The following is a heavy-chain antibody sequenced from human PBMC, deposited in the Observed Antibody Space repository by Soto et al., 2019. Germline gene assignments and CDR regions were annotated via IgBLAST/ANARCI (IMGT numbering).Heavy chain of an antibody. J-gene: IGHJ4*02. CDR2: VYHTGNT. Sequence: PSETLSLTCSVSGVSVTGYYWTCIRHSPGKGLEWIGYVYHTGNTYYNPSLKSRVTISLDTSKNQVSLRLRSVTAADTAVYYCAREQYNWKLWRQRTLVTVYS. CDR1: GVSVTGYY. V-gene: IGHV4-59*02. D-gene: IGHD1-20*01. CDR3: AREQYNWKL.